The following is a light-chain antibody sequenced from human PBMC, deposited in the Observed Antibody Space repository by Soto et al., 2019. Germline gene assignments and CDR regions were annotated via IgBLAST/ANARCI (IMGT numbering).Light chain of an antibody. V-gene: IGKV3-15*01. CDR3: QQYNTWPPYT. CDR2: EAS. CDR1: QSVSSN. J-gene: IGKJ2*01. Sequence: DIVMTQSPGTLSVSPGERATLSCRASQSVSSNLAWYQQKPGQAPRLLIYEASTRATGIPARFSGSGSGTDFTLSISSLQSEDFAVYFCQQYNTWPPYTFGQGTKLEI.